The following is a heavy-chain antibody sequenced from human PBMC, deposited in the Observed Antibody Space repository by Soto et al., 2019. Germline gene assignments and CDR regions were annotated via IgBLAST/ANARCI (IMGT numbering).Heavy chain of an antibody. J-gene: IGHJ5*02. D-gene: IGHD6-19*01. CDR1: VGSISSYY. CDR2: IYTSGST. CDR3: ARATTQWPVPWFDP. Sequence: SETLSLTCTVSVGSISSYYWSWIRQPAGKGLEWIGRIYTSGSTNYNPSLKSRVTMSVDTSKNQFSLKLSSVSAADTAVYYCARATTQWPVPWFDPWGQGTLVTVS. V-gene: IGHV4-4*07.